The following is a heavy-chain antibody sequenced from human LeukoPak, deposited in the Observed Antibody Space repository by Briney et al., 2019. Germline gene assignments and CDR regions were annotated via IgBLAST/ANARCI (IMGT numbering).Heavy chain of an antibody. J-gene: IGHJ3*02. Sequence: SETLSLTCAVSDDSFSSHYWTWIRQPPGKGLEWIGYISYIGSTNYNPSLKSRVTISIDTSKNQFSLKLSSVTAADTAVYYCARDLVTVTKVFDIWGQGTMVSVS. D-gene: IGHD4-17*01. CDR3: ARDLVTVTKVFDI. V-gene: IGHV4-59*11. CDR2: ISYIGST. CDR1: DDSFSSHY.